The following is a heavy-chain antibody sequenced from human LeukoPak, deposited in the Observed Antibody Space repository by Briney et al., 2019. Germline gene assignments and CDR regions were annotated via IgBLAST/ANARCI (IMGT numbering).Heavy chain of an antibody. CDR1: GFTFSDYS. CDR3: ARGARGGVNNYFDY. V-gene: IGHV3-21*01. CDR2: ISSSSPYI. D-gene: IGHD3-16*01. Sequence: GGSLRLSCAASGFTFSDYSMNWVRQAPGRGLEWVASISSSSPYIYYTDSVKGRFTISRDNAKNSLYLQMNSLRAEDTAVYYCARGARGGVNNYFDYWGQGTLVTVSS. J-gene: IGHJ4*02.